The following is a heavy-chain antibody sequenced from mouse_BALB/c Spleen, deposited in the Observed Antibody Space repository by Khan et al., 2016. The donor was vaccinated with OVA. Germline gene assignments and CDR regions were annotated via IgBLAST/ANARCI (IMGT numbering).Heavy chain of an antibody. CDR3: ARKNLYYEGSSYDYAMDY. CDR2: ISSGNTI. V-gene: IGHV5-17*02. J-gene: IGHJ4*01. Sequence: EVELVESGGGLVQPGGSRKLSCAASGFTFSSFGMHWVRQAPEKGLEWVAYISSGNTIYSADTVKGRFTISRDNATNNLFMQMTSLRSEDTAMYYCARKNLYYEGSSYDYAMDYWGQGTSVTVSA. CDR1: GFTFSSFG. D-gene: IGHD1-1*01.